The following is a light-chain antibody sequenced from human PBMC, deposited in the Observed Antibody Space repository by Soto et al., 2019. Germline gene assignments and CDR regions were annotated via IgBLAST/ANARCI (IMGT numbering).Light chain of an antibody. CDR2: DVT. V-gene: IGLV2-11*01. Sequence: ALTQPRSVSGSPGQSVTISCSGSDSDVGYYNYVSWYQQHPGKAPKLMIYDVTKRPSGVPDRFSASKSGNTASLTISGLQAEDEADYYCCSYAGYYTVVFGGGTKLTVL. CDR3: CSYAGYYTVV. J-gene: IGLJ2*01. CDR1: DSDVGYYNY.